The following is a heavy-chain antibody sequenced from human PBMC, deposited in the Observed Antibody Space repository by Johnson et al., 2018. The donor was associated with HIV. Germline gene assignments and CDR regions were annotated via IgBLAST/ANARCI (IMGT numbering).Heavy chain of an antibody. J-gene: IGHJ3*02. V-gene: IGHV3-66*01. CDR2: IYSGGST. Sequence: VQLLESGGGVVRPGGSLRLSCAASGFTVSSNYMSWVRQAPGKGLEWVSDIYSGGSTYYADSVKGRFTISRDNSKNTLYLQMNSLRAEDTAVYYCARALGGSGLADAFDIWGQGTMVTVSS. CDR3: ARALGGSGLADAFDI. CDR1: GFTVSSNY. D-gene: IGHD3-10*01.